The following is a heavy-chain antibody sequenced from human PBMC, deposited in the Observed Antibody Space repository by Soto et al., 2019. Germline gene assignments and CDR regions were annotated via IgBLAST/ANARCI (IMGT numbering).Heavy chain of an antibody. CDR3: RRSSRYSTDV. CDR1: GGSISSSSY. CDR2: IYSIGST. V-gene: IGHV4-39*01. J-gene: IGHJ6*02. D-gene: IGHD6-13*01. Sequence: QLQLQESGPGLVKPSEALSLTCTVSGGSISSSSYWGWIRQPPGKGLEWIGSIYSIGSTYYNPSLKSRVTISVDTSKNQFSLKLSSVTAEDTAVYYCRRSSRYSTDVWGQGTTVTVSS.